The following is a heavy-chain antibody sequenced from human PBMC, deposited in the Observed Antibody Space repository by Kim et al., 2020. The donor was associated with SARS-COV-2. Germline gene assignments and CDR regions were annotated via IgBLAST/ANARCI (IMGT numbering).Heavy chain of an antibody. Sequence: GGSLRLSCAASGFTFSSYGMHWVRQAPGKGLEWVAVISYDGSNKYYADSVKGRFTISRDNSKNTLYLQMNSLRAEDTAVYYCARGEKNYYYYYYGMDVWGQGTTVTVSS. CDR1: GFTFSSYG. V-gene: IGHV3-33*05. CDR2: ISYDGSNK. J-gene: IGHJ6*02. CDR3: ARGEKNYYYYYYGMDV.